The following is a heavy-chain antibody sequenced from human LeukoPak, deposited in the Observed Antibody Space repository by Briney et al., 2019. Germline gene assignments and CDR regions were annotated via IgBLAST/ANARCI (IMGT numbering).Heavy chain of an antibody. Sequence: ASVKVSCKASGGTFSSYAISWVRQAPGQGLERMGGITPIFGTANYAQKFQGRVTITADESTSTAYMELSSLRSEDTAVYYCARDSRSSGSRESFYYFDYWGQGTLVTVSS. CDR2: ITPIFGTA. J-gene: IGHJ4*02. V-gene: IGHV1-69*13. CDR3: ARDSRSSGSRESFYYFDY. D-gene: IGHD6-19*01. CDR1: GGTFSSYA.